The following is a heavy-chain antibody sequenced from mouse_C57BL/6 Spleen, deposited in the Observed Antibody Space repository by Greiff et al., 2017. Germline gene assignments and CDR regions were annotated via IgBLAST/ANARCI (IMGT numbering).Heavy chain of an antibody. V-gene: IGHV1-61*01. D-gene: IGHD2-3*01. J-gene: IGHJ2*01. CDR2: IYPSDSET. CDR3: ARGAMMVTYFDY. CDR1: GYTFTSYW. Sequence: QVQLQQPGAELVRPGSSVKLSCKASGYTFTSYWMDWVKQRPGQGLEWIGNIYPSDSETHYNQKFKDKATLTVDKSSSTAYMQLSSLTSEDSAVYYCARGAMMVTYFDYWGQGTTLTVSS.